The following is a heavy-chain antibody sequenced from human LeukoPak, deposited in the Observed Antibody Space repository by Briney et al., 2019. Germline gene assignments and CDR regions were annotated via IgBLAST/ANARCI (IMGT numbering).Heavy chain of an antibody. CDR3: ARDQWLAYYSPGMDV. CDR2: IINNGTTI. Sequence: PGGSLRLSCAASGFTFSSYSMNWVRQAPGKGLEWVSYIINNGTTIDYADSVKGRFTISRGHAENSPYLPMNSLRAEDTAIYYCARDQWLAYYSPGMDVWGQGTTVTVSS. J-gene: IGHJ6*02. V-gene: IGHV3-48*04. CDR1: GFTFSSYS. D-gene: IGHD6-19*01.